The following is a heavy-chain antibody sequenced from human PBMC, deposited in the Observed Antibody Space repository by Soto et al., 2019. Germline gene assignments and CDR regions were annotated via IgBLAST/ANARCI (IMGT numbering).Heavy chain of an antibody. V-gene: IGHV1-46*01. Sequence: QVQLVQSGAEVKKPGASVKVSCKASGYTFTNYYIHWVRQAPGQGREWMGIINPTGGSTNYEQKFQGRVTLTMDTSTSTVYMELSSLRFEDTAVYYCARDLAAADYWGQGTLVTVSS. CDR1: GYTFTNYY. CDR2: INPTGGST. CDR3: ARDLAAADY. D-gene: IGHD6-13*01. J-gene: IGHJ4*02.